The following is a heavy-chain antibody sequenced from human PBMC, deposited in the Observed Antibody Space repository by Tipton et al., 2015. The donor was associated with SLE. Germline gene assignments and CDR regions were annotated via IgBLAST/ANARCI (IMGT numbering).Heavy chain of an antibody. D-gene: IGHD1/OR15-1a*01. CDR2: IYYSGTI. Sequence: TLSLTCTVSGGPTSSYYWGWIRQPPGKGLEWIASIYYSGTINYNPSLKSRVTMSIDMSKNQFSLSLTSVTAADTAIYYCARGTGITDDWGQGTLVTVPS. J-gene: IGHJ4*02. CDR3: ARGTGITDD. CDR1: GGPTSSYY. V-gene: IGHV4-59*08.